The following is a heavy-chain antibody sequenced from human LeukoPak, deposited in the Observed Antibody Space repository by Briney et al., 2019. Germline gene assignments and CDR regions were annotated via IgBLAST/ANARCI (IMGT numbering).Heavy chain of an antibody. CDR1: GGSISSYY. J-gene: IGHJ4*02. V-gene: IGHV4-59*01. Sequence: SETLSLTCTVSGGSISSYYWSWIRQPPGKGLEWIGYIYYSGSTNYNPSLKSRVTISVDTSKNQFSLKLSSVTAADTAVYYCVRFGELFYFDYWGQGALVTVSS. CDR2: IYYSGST. D-gene: IGHD3-10*01. CDR3: VRFGELFYFDY.